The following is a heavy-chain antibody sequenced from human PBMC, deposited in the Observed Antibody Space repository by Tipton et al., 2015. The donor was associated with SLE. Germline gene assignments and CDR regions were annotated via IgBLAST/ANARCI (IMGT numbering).Heavy chain of an antibody. CDR3: ARDRLYTTSWLRFDY. V-gene: IGHV3-21*03. D-gene: IGHD5-18*01. CDR1: GFGFSSYA. J-gene: IGHJ4*02. CDR2: ISSSSTYI. Sequence: TLSLTCAASGFGFSSYAMNWVRQAPGKGLEWVSSISSSSTYIYYTDSVKGRFTVSRDNAKNSLYLQMDSLRAEDTAVYYCARDRLYTTSWLRFDYWGQGALVTVSA.